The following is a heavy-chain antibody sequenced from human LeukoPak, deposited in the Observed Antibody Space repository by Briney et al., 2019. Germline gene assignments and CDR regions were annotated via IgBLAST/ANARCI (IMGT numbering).Heavy chain of an antibody. V-gene: IGHV3-7*01. D-gene: IGHD3-22*01. CDR3: AREGNDSSGYYGDSSAFDI. Sequence: GGSLRLSCAASGFTFSSYWMSWVRQAPGKGLERVANIKQDRSEKYYVDSVKGRFTISRDNAKNSLYLQMNSLRAEDTAVYYCAREGNDSSGYYGDSSAFDIWGQGTMVTVSS. J-gene: IGHJ3*02. CDR2: IKQDRSEK. CDR1: GFTFSSYW.